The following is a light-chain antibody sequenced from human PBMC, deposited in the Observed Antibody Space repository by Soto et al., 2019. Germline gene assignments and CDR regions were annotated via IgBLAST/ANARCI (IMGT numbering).Light chain of an antibody. CDR1: QSVSSN. J-gene: IGKJ4*01. CDR2: DTS. CDR3: QRYNNWPLT. Sequence: EIVMTQSPATLSVSPGERATLSCRASQSVSSNLAWYQQKPGQAPRLLIYDTSTRATGVPARFSGSRSGTEFTLTINSLQSEDFAVYYCQRYNNWPLTFGGGTKVENK. V-gene: IGKV3-15*01.